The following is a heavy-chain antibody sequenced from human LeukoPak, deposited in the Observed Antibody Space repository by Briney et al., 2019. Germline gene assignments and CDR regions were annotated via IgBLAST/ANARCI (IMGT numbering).Heavy chain of an antibody. V-gene: IGHV4-4*07. CDR3: ARDLGIAARRGAFDI. CDR2: IYSSGST. Sequence: SETLSLTCTVSGGSISGYYWSWIRQPAGKGLEWIGRIYSSGSTNYNPSLKSRVTLSVDTSKNQFSLKLNSVTAADTAVYYCARDLGIAARRGAFDIWGQGTMVTVSS. D-gene: IGHD6-6*01. CDR1: GGSISGYY. J-gene: IGHJ3*02.